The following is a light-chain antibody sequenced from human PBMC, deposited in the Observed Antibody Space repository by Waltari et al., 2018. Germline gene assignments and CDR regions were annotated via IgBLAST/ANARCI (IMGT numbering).Light chain of an antibody. V-gene: IGKV3-11*01. CDR3: QQRSNWPRT. J-gene: IGKJ1*01. Sequence: EIVLTQSPVTLSFSPGERATLSCRASQSVSRFLVWYQQKPGQAPRLLIYGASSRATGIPARFSGSGSGTDFTLTISSLEPEDFAVYYCQQRSNWPRTFGQGTKVEIK. CDR2: GAS. CDR1: QSVSRF.